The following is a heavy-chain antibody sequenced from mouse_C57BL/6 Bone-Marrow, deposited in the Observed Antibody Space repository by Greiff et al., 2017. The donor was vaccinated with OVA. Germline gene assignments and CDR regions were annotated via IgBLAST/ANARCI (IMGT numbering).Heavy chain of an antibody. CDR1: GFTFSSYT. Sequence: EVHVVESGGGLVKPGGSLKLSCAASGFTFSSYTMSWVRQTPEKRLEWVATISGGGGNTYYPDSVKGRFTISRDNAKNTLYLQMSSERSEDTAWYYCARGAAQAHFDYWGQGTTLTVSS. CDR2: ISGGGGNT. CDR3: ARGAAQAHFDY. D-gene: IGHD3-2*02. V-gene: IGHV5-9*04. J-gene: IGHJ2*01.